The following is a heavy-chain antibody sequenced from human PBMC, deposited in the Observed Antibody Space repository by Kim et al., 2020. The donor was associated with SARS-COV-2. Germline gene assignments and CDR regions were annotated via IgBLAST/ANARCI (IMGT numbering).Heavy chain of an antibody. V-gene: IGHV3-30-3*01. CDR1: GFTFSSYA. J-gene: IGHJ4*02. D-gene: IGHD3-22*01. Sequence: GGSLRLSCAASGFTFSSYAMHWVRQAPGKGLEWVAVISYDGSNKYYADSVKGRFTISRDNSKNTLYLQMNSLRAEDTAVYYCARDRYYYDSSGLFDYWGQGTLVTVSS. CDR2: ISYDGSNK. CDR3: ARDRYYYDSSGLFDY.